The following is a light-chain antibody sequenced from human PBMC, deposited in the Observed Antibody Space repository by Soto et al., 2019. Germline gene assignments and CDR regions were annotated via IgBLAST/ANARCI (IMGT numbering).Light chain of an antibody. CDR2: DAS. Sequence: EIVLTQSAATLSLPPGVRATLSCRASQSVSSYLAWYQQQPGQAARLLMYDASNMATGIRARFSRSGSGTDFTHTISSIEPEDFAVYYCQQCSNWRRAFGQGTKV. V-gene: IGKV3-11*01. CDR3: QQCSNWRRA. J-gene: IGKJ1*01. CDR1: QSVSSY.